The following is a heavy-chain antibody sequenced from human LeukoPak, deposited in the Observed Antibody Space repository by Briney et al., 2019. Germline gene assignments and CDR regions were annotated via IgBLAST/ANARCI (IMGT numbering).Heavy chain of an antibody. CDR2: VSGSGVST. CDR3: TTEVLEGATDGTFDI. D-gene: IGHD1-26*01. Sequence: GGSLRLSCAASGFTFSSYAMAWVRQAPGKGLEWVSAVSGSGVSTYYADSVKGRFTISRDNSKNTLYLQMNSLKTEDTAVYYCTTEVLEGATDGTFDIWGQGTMVTVSS. V-gene: IGHV3-23*01. J-gene: IGHJ3*02. CDR1: GFTFSSYA.